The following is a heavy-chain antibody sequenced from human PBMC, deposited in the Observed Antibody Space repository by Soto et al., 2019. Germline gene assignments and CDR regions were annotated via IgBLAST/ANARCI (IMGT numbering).Heavy chain of an antibody. CDR1: GFTFSSYA. D-gene: IGHD3-22*01. CDR2: ISGSGGST. CDR3: ADGGDSSGYYLGYFDY. J-gene: IGHJ4*02. Sequence: EVQLLESGGGLVQPGGSLRLSCAASGFTFSSYAMSWVRQAPGKGLEWVSAISGSGGSTYYADSVKGRFTISRDNSKNTLYLQMNSLRAEDTAVYYCADGGDSSGYYLGYFDYWGQGTLVTVSS. V-gene: IGHV3-23*01.